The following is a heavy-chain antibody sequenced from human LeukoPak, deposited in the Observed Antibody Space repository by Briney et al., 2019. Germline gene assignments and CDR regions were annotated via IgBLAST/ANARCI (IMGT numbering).Heavy chain of an antibody. V-gene: IGHV4-39*07. D-gene: IGHD6-6*01. J-gene: IGHJ6*03. Sequence: NPSETLSLTCTVSGGSIFSSNSYWGWIRQPPGKGLEWIGSIYYSGNTYYNASLKSRVTISVDTSKNQFSLKLSSVTAADTAVYYCARVIPPKYSSSSSYYYYYMDVWGKGTTVTVSS. CDR3: ARVIPPKYSSSSSYYYYYMDV. CDR1: GGSIFSSNSY. CDR2: IYYSGNT.